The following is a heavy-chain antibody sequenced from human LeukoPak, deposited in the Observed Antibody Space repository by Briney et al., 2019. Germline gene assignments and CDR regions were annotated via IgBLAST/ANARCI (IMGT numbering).Heavy chain of an antibody. V-gene: IGHV4-34*01. Sequence: PSETLSLTCAVYGGSFSGYYWSWIRQPPGKGLEWIGEINRSGSTNYNPSLKSRVTISVDTSKNQFSLKLSSVTAADTAVYYCARLGGDYYDSSGSRVYAFDFWGQGTMVTVSS. CDR3: ARLGGDYYDSSGSRVYAFDF. CDR1: GGSFSGYY. D-gene: IGHD3-22*01. J-gene: IGHJ3*01. CDR2: INRSGST.